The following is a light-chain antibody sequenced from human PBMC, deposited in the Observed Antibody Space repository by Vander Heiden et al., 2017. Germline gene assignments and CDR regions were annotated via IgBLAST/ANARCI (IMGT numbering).Light chain of an antibody. V-gene: IGKV1-27*01. CDR1: QGISNY. CDR3: QKDNSALWT. Sequence: DIQLTHSPSSLSASVRARVTNTCRASQGISNYSAWYQQRPVKVPKLLMYAASTLQSGVPSRFSGSGSGTDFTLTISSLQPEDVATYYCQKDNSALWTFGQGTKVEIK. CDR2: AAS. J-gene: IGKJ1*01.